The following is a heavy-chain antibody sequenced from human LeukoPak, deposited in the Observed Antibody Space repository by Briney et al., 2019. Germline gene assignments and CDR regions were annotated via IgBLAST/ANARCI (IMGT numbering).Heavy chain of an antibody. CDR2: TYYRSKWYY. D-gene: IGHD5-12*01. J-gene: IGHJ4*02. Sequence: SQTLSLTCAISGDSVSSNSAAWNWIRQSPSRGLEWLGRTYYRSKWYYDYAVSAKSRITINPDTSKNQFSLQLNSVTAADTAVYYCARAGDSGFVDFDYWGQGTLVTVSS. CDR1: GDSVSSNSAA. CDR3: ARAGDSGFVDFDY. V-gene: IGHV6-1*01.